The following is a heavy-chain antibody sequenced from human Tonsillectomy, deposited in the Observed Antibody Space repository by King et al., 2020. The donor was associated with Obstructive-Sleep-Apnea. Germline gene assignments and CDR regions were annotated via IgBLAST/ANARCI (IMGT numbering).Heavy chain of an antibody. D-gene: IGHD4-23*01. J-gene: IGHJ4*02. CDR2: INHSGST. Sequence: VQLQQWGAGLLKPSETLSLTCAVYGGSFSGYYWSWIRQPPGKGLEWIGEINHSGSTNYNSSLKSRVTISVDTSKNEFSLELTSVTAADTAAYYCARGREVTPCPEYRGQGTLGTVPS. CDR1: GGSFSGYY. V-gene: IGHV4-34*01. CDR3: ARGREVTPCPEY.